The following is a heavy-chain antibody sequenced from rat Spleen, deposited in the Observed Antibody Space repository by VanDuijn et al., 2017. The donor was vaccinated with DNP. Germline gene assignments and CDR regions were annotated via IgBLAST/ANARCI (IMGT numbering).Heavy chain of an antibody. CDR2: ISYDGGST. Sequence: EVQLVQSGGGLVQPGRSLKLSCAASGFTFGDYYMSWVCQAPTKGLEWVAYISYDGGSTNYGDSVKGRFTISRDNAKSTLYLQMNSLRSEDTATYYCTRGYYTGGNWFAYWGQGTLVTVSS. V-gene: IGHV5-20*01. J-gene: IGHJ3*01. CDR3: TRGYYTGGNWFAY. CDR1: GFTFGDYY. D-gene: IGHD1-1*01.